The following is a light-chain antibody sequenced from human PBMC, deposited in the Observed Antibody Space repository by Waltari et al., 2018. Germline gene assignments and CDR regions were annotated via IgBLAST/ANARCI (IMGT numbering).Light chain of an antibody. CDR1: QGISTS. V-gene: IGKV1-17*01. J-gene: IGKJ3*01. CDR2: SAS. CDR3: LQYNSNPFT. Sequence: DIQMTQSPSSLSASAGDRVTIACRASQGISTSLNWYQQKPGKAPKRLIYSASSLESGVPSRFSGSGSGTDFTLTISSLQPEDFATYYGLQYNSNPFTFGPGTKLDI.